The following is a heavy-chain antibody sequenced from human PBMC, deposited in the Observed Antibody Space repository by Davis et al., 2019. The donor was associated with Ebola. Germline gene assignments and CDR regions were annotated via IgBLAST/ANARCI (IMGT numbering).Heavy chain of an antibody. CDR3: ARLDWDLAYLDY. CDR1: GFTFGSYA. J-gene: IGHJ4*02. D-gene: IGHD3/OR15-3a*01. V-gene: IGHV3-23*01. CDR2: ITGSGSST. Sequence: GESLKISCAVSGFTFGSYALSWVRQAPGKGLEWVSSITGSGSSTYYADSVKGRFPISRDTSRNAVDLQMSSLRDDDTAVYYCARLDWDLAYLDYWGQGALVSVSS.